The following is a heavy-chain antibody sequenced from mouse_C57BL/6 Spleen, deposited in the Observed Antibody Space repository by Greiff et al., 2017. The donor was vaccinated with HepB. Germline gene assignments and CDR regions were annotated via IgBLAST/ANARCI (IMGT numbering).Heavy chain of an antibody. Sequence: EVKVEESEGGLVQPGSSMKLSCTASGFTFSDYYMAWVRQVPEKGLEWVANINYDGSSTYYLDSLKSRFIISRDNAKNILYLQMSSLKSEDTATYYCARESRSGGFYVWGTVTTVTVSS. CDR3: ARESRSGGFYV. V-gene: IGHV5-16*01. D-gene: IGHD3-1*01. CDR2: INYDGSST. CDR1: GFTFSDYY. J-gene: IGHJ1*03.